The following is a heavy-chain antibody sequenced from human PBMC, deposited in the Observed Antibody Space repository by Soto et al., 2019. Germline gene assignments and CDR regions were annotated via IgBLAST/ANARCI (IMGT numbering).Heavy chain of an antibody. CDR1: GFTFSSYA. V-gene: IGHV3-23*01. Sequence: VGSLRLSCATSGFTFSSYAMSWVRQAPGKGLEWVSAISGSGGSTYYADSVKGRFTISRDNSKNTLYLQMNSLRAEDTAVYYCAKSYYYDSSGYNPFDYWGQGTLVTVSS. D-gene: IGHD3-22*01. J-gene: IGHJ4*02. CDR3: AKSYYYDSSGYNPFDY. CDR2: ISGSGGST.